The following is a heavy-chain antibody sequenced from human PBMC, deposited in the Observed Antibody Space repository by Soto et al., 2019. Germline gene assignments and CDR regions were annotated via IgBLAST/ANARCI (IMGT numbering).Heavy chain of an antibody. V-gene: IGHV1-46*01. CDR1: GYTFTSYY. Sequence: GASVKVSCKASGYTFTSYYMHWVRQAPGQGLEWMGIIIPSGGSTSYAQKFQGRVTMTRDTSTSTVYMGLSSLRSEDTAVYYCARGADYYDSSGYYTRWAFDIWGQGTMVTVSS. CDR3: ARGADYYDSSGYYTRWAFDI. D-gene: IGHD3-22*01. CDR2: IIPSGGST. J-gene: IGHJ3*02.